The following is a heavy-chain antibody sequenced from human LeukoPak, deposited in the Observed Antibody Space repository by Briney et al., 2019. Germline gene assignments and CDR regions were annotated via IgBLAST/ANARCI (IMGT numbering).Heavy chain of an antibody. CDR3: ASGYYGSGKGLDAFDI. Sequence: ASVKVSCKASGYTFTSYSMDWVRQAPGQGLEWRGIINPSGGSTSYAQKFQGRVTMTRDMSTSTVYMELSSLRSEDTAVYYCASGYYGSGKGLDAFDIWGQGTMVTVSS. D-gene: IGHD3-10*01. V-gene: IGHV1-46*01. CDR2: INPSGGST. J-gene: IGHJ3*02. CDR1: GYTFTSYS.